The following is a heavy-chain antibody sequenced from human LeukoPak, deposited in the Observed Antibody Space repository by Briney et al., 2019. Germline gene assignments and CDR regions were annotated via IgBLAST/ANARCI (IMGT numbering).Heavy chain of an antibody. D-gene: IGHD2-21*02. CDR3: AGAYCGGDCYFGRAFDI. CDR1: GGSFSGYY. Sequence: PSETLSLTCAVYGGSFSGYYWSWIRQPPGKGLEWIGEINHSGSTNYNPSLKSRVTISVDTSKNQFSLKLSSVTAADTAVYYCAGAYCGGDCYFGRAFDIWGQGTMVTVSS. J-gene: IGHJ3*02. V-gene: IGHV4-34*01. CDR2: INHSGST.